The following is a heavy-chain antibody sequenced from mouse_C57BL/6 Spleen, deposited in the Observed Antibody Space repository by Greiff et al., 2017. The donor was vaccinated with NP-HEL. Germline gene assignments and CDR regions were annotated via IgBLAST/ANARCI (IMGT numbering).Heavy chain of an antibody. CDR2: IYPGSGST. CDR3: ARGDFDY. J-gene: IGHJ2*01. V-gene: IGHV1-55*01. Sequence: QVQLQQPGADLVKPGASVKMSCKASGFTFTSYWITWVHQTPGQGLEWIGDIYPGSGSTNYNEKFKSTATLTVDTSSSTAYMQRSSLTSEDSAVYDCARGDFDYWGQGTTLTVSS. CDR1: GFTFTSYW.